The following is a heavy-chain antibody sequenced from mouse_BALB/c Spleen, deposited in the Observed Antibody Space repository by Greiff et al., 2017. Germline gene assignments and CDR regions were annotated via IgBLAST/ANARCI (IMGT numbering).Heavy chain of an antibody. CDR1: GFTFSSFG. CDR3: ARSGYGNYYAMDY. CDR2: ISSGSSTI. Sequence: EVKVVESGGGLVQPGGSRKLSCAASGFTFSSFGMHWVRQAPEKGLEWVAYISSGSSTIYYADTVKGRFTISRDNPKNTLFLQMTSLRSEDTAMYYCARSGYGNYYAMDYWGEGTSVTVSS. J-gene: IGHJ4*01. V-gene: IGHV5-17*02. D-gene: IGHD2-14*01.